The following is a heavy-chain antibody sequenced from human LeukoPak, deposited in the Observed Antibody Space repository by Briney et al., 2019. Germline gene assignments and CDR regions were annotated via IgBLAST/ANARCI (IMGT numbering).Heavy chain of an antibody. CDR2: SSGCGGST. CDR3: AKGVVGATATDFNY. Sequence: GWSLRVSCVGSGFTFSSYAMRWVGPAPAKELEGVSASSGCGGSTYYADPVKGRYTISRDNSKNTLYLQMNSLRAEDTAVYYCAKGVVGATATDFNYWGQGTLSTVSS. V-gene: IGHV3-23*01. D-gene: IGHD1-26*01. CDR1: GFTFSSYA. J-gene: IGHJ4*02.